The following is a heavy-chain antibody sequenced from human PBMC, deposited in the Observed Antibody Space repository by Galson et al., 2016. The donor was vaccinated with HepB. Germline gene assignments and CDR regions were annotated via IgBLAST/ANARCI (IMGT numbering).Heavy chain of an antibody. CDR2: MHYSGTT. J-gene: IGHJ5*02. Sequence: ETLSLTCNVSGGSISSGSYYWGWIRQPPGKGLEWIGSMHYSGTTYYNPSLKSRVTISRDTAKHEVSLKLSTVAAADTAVYYCARSQFPYYDFLSGYYSWFDPWGQGALVSVSS. CDR1: GGSISSGSYY. CDR3: ARSQFPYYDFLSGYYSWFDP. D-gene: IGHD3-3*01. V-gene: IGHV4-39*01.